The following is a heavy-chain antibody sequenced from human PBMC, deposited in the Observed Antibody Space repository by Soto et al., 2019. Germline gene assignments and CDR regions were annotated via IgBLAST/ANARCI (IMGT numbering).Heavy chain of an antibody. Sequence: SETLSLTCTVSGGSISSYFYIWVRQPPGKGLEWIGSVYYTGTTDYNPSLKSRVTISVDTSKTQFSLNLRSVTAADTAVYYCARDLAAVPRAFDYWGRGTLVTVS. CDR3: ARDLAAVPRAFDY. D-gene: IGHD6-13*01. CDR2: VYYTGTT. J-gene: IGHJ4*02. V-gene: IGHV4-59*01. CDR1: GGSISSYF.